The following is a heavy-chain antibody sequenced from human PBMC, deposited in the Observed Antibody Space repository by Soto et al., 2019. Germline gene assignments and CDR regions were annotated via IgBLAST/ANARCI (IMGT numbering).Heavy chain of an antibody. J-gene: IGHJ6*02. CDR2: IFPGDPDV. CDR3: ARSIVSGLMFPPGLDV. V-gene: IGHV5-51*01. CDR1: GFSISSYW. D-gene: IGHD2-21*01. Sequence: EVQLLQSGAQVKKPGESLKISCKGSGFSISSYWLGCVRQMPGKGLEWMGIIFPGDPDVRYNPSFQGQVTISADTSINTAYLQWTSLKASDTAMYYCARSIVSGLMFPPGLDVWGQGTTVTVSS.